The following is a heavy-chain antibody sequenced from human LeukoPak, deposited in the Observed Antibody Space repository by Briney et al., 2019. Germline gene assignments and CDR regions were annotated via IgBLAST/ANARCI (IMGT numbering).Heavy chain of an antibody. CDR3: ARVVGRWRAAFDI. J-gene: IGHJ3*02. Sequence: SQTLSLTCTVSGGSISSGGYYWSWIRQHPGKGLEWLGYIYYSGSTYYNPSLKSRVTISVDTSKNQFSLKLSSVTAADTAVYYCARVVGRWRAAFDIWGQGTMVTVSS. CDR2: IYYSGST. V-gene: IGHV4-31*03. CDR1: GGSISSGGYY. D-gene: IGHD4-23*01.